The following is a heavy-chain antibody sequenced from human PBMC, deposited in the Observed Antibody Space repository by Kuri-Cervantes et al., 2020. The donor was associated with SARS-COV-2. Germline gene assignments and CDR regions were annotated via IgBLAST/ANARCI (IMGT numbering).Heavy chain of an antibody. CDR1: GGSISSGDYY. CDR3: ARERYDFWSGYYRWFDP. J-gene: IGHJ5*02. V-gene: IGHV4-61*08. Sequence: SETLSLTCTVSGGSISSGDYYWSWIRQPPGKGLEWIGYIYYSGSTYYNPSLKSRVTISVDTSKNQFSLKLSSVTAADTAVYYCARERYDFWSGYYRWFDPWGQGTLVTVSS. D-gene: IGHD3-3*01. CDR2: IYYSGST.